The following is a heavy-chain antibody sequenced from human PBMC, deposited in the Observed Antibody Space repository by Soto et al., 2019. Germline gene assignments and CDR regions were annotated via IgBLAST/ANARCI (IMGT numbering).Heavy chain of an antibody. Sequence: SETLSLTCAVYGGSFSGYYWSWIRQPPGKGLEWIGEINHSGSTNYNPSLKSRVTISVDTSKNQFSLKLSSVTAADTAVYYCARVPSVNYYYMDVWGKGTTVTVSS. CDR1: GGSFSGYY. CDR3: ARVPSVNYYYMDV. D-gene: IGHD1-26*01. V-gene: IGHV4-34*01. J-gene: IGHJ6*03. CDR2: INHSGST.